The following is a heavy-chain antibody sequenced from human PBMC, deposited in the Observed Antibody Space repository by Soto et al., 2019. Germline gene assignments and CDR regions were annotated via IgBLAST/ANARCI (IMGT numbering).Heavy chain of an antibody. V-gene: IGHV3-23*01. D-gene: IGHD3-3*01. Sequence: GGSLRLSCATSGFTFSSYAMTWVRQAPGKGLEWVSTISGSGASTYYADSVKGRFTISRDNSKNTLYLQMNSLSAEDTAVYYCARDLRNPILPTAYWGPGTLVTVSS. J-gene: IGHJ1*01. CDR2: ISGSGAST. CDR1: GFTFSSYA. CDR3: ARDLRNPILPTAY.